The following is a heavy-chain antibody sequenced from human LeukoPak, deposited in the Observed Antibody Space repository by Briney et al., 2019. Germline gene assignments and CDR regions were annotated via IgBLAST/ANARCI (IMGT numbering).Heavy chain of an antibody. J-gene: IGHJ4*03. CDR2: IYYSGST. CDR3: ARTYSWAAALDY. D-gene: IGHD6-13*01. Sequence: PSETLSLTCTVSGGSISSYYWSWIRQPPGKGLEWIGYIYYSGSTNYNPSLKSRVTISVDTSKNQFSLKLSSVTAADTAVYYCARTYSWAAALDYWGHGNPVSVSS. V-gene: IGHV4-59*01. CDR1: GGSISSYY.